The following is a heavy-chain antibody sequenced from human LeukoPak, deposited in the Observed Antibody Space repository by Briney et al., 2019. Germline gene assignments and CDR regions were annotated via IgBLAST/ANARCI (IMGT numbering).Heavy chain of an antibody. Sequence: SVKVSCKASGGTFSSYAISWVRQAPGQGLEWMGGIIPIFGTANYAQKFQGRVTITADESTSTAYMELSSLRSGDTAVYYCARNLVVVPAARGYYYYYYMDVWGKGTTVTVSS. CDR3: ARNLVVVPAARGYYYYYYMDV. CDR2: IIPIFGTA. D-gene: IGHD2-2*01. CDR1: GGTFSSYA. J-gene: IGHJ6*03. V-gene: IGHV1-69*13.